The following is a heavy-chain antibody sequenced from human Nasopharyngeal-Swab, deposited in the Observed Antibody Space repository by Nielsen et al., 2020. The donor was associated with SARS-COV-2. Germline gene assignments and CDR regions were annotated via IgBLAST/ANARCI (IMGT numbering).Heavy chain of an antibody. V-gene: IGHV1-2*02. CDR2: MNPKSGVT. CDR3: ARDATGDEYFDY. Sequence: SVKVSCKASANTFTGSYLHWVRQAPGQGLEGMGWMNPKSGVTSYAQKFQGRVTMTCDTSTSTAYMELSRLRSDDTAVYYCARDATGDEYFDYWGQGTLVTVSS. D-gene: IGHD7-27*01. CDR1: ANTFTGSY. J-gene: IGHJ4*02.